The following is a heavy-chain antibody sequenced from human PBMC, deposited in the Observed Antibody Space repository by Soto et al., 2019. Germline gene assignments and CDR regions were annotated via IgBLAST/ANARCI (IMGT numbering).Heavy chain of an antibody. Sequence: SETLSLTCTVSGGSISSGNYYRSWIRQPPGKGLEWIGFISYSGTTHYSASLRSRVSISVDTSKNQFSLDLSSVTAEDTAVYYCAYSSTPFDYWGQGTLVTVSS. D-gene: IGHD6-13*01. CDR2: ISYSGTT. V-gene: IGHV4-30-4*01. CDR3: AYSSTPFDY. CDR1: GGSISSGNYY. J-gene: IGHJ4*02.